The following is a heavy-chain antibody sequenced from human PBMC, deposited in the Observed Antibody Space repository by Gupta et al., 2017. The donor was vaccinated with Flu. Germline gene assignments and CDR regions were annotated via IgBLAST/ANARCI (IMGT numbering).Heavy chain of an antibody. J-gene: IGHJ5*02. D-gene: IGHD2-15*01. CDR2: IIPILGRA. Sequence: QVQLVQSGAAVKKPGSSVKVSCKAPGGTFCSYPISWVRQALGKGLEWMGRIIPILGRANYAKNVRGRVTITADEKRSTAYMEVSSQRTEDTAMYYWAREQAEWNDGSCYSGRGWFDPWGQGTLVTVSS. V-gene: IGHV1-69*08. CDR1: GGTFCSYP. CDR3: AREQAEWNDGSCYSGRGWFDP.